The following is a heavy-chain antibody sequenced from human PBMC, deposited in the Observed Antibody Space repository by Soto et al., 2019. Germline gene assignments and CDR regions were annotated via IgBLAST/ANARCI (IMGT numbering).Heavy chain of an antibody. CDR1: GGTFSSYT. J-gene: IGHJ4*02. CDR3: ARALRAAKDGYFDY. V-gene: IGHV1-69*02. Sequence: QVQLVQSGAEVKKPGSSVKVSCKASGGTFSSYTISWVRQAPGQGLEWMGRIIPILGIANYAQKFQGRVTIPADKSTSTAYMELSSLRSEDTAVDYCARALRAAKDGYFDYWGQGTLVTVSS. CDR2: IIPILGIA. D-gene: IGHD2-15*01.